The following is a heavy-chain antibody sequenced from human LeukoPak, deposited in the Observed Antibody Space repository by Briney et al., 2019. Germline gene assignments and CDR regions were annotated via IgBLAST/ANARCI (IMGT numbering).Heavy chain of an antibody. V-gene: IGHV3-20*04. CDR2: INWNGGST. J-gene: IGHJ4*02. D-gene: IGHD6-19*01. CDR3: ARFARVGAVADAFDY. Sequence: GGSLRLSCAASGFTFDGYGMSWVRQAPGKGLEWVSGINWNGGSTGYADSVKGRFTISRDNAKNSLYLQMNSLRAEDTALYYCARFARVGAVADAFDYWGQGTLVTVSS. CDR1: GFTFDGYG.